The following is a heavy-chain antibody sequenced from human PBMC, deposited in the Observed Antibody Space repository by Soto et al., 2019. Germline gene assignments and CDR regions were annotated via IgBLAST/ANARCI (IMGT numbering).Heavy chain of an antibody. CDR1: GFTFSSFA. Sequence: EVQLLESGGGSRQPGGSLRLSCVASGFTFSSFAMSWVRQAPGKGLEWVSSINRMDGSTYYADSVKGRLTISRDNSKNTLYLQMDSLRAEDTAVYYCAKNYYFDSWGQGTLVIVSS. J-gene: IGHJ4*02. V-gene: IGHV3-23*01. CDR3: AKNYYFDS. CDR2: INRMDGST.